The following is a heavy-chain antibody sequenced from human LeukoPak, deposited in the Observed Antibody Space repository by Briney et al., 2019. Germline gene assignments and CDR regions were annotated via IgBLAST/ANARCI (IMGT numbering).Heavy chain of an antibody. V-gene: IGHV4-61*02. CDR3: ARASNWNYFRALDY. CDR1: GGSISSGSYY. J-gene: IGHJ4*02. Sequence: PSETLSLTCTVSGGSISSGSYYWSWIRQPAGKGLEWIGRIYTSGSTNYNPSLMSRVTISVDTSKNQFSLKLSSVTAADTAVYYCARASNWNYFRALDYWGQGTLVTVSS. D-gene: IGHD1-7*01. CDR2: IYTSGST.